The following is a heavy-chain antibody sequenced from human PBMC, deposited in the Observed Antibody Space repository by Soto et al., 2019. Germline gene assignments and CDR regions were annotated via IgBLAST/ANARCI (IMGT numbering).Heavy chain of an antibody. D-gene: IGHD6-13*01. CDR1: GGSISSYY. CDR2: IYYSGST. Sequence: PSETLSLTCTVSGGSISSYYWSWIRQRPGKGLEWIGYIYYSGSTNYNPSLKSRVTISVDTSKNQFSLKLSSVTAADTAVYYCARAGYSSGWSPGGGYFQHWARAPWSPSP. CDR3: ARAGYSSGWSPGGGYFQH. V-gene: IGHV4-59*08. J-gene: IGHJ1*01.